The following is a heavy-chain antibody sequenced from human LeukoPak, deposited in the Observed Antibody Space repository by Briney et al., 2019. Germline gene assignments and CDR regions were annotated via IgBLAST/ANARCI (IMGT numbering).Heavy chain of an antibody. CDR3: AREGEPDTSGYYWFDP. D-gene: IGHD3-22*01. J-gene: IGHJ5*02. CDR1: GGSISSSSYY. CDR2: IYYSGST. V-gene: IGHV4-39*02. Sequence: SETLSLTCTVSGGSISSSSYYWGWIRRPPGKGLEWIGNIYYSGSTYYNPSLKSRATISVDMSENHISLKLSSVTAADTAVYYCAREGEPDTSGYYWFDPWGQGTLVSVSS.